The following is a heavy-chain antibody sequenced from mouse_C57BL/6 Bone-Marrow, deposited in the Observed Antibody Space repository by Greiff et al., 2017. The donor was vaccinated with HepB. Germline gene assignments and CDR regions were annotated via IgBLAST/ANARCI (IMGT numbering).Heavy chain of an antibody. CDR2: ISYDGSN. V-gene: IGHV3-6*01. CDR1: GYSITSGYY. CDR3: AREGAVYYGYDGYWYFDV. D-gene: IGHD2-2*01. Sequence: EVQLQQSGPGLVKPSQSLSLTCSVTGYSITSGYYWNWIRQFPGNKLEWMGYISYDGSNNYNPSLKNRISITRDTSKNQFFLKFNSVTTEDTATYYCAREGAVYYGYDGYWYFDVWGTGTTVTVSS. J-gene: IGHJ1*03.